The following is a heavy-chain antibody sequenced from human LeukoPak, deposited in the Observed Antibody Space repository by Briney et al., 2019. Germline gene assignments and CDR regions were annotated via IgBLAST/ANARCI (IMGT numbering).Heavy chain of an antibody. V-gene: IGHV3-66*01. CDR2: IYSGGST. CDR3: ARVRGCSGGSCYSDAFDI. J-gene: IGHJ3*02. D-gene: IGHD2-15*01. Sequence: TGGSLRLSCVASGFTFSSYDMNWVRQAPGKGLEWVSVIYSGGSTYYADSVKGRFTISRDNSKNTLYLQMNSLRAEDTAVYYCARVRGCSGGSCYSDAFDIWGQGTMVTVSS. CDR1: GFTFSSYD.